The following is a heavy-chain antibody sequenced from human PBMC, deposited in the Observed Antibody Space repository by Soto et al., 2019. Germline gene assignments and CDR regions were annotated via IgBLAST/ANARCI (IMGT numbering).Heavy chain of an antibody. CDR1: GYTFTSYY. J-gene: IGHJ1*01. D-gene: IGHD6-13*01. CDR2: INPSGGST. V-gene: IGHV1-46*03. CDR3: ARQQLVEEYFQH. Sequence: QVQLVQSGAEVKKPGASVKVSCKASGYTFTSYYMHWVRQAPGQGLEWLGIINPSGGSTSYAQKFQGRVTMTRDTATSTVYMELSSLRSEDTAVYYCARQQLVEEYFQHWGQGTLVTVSS.